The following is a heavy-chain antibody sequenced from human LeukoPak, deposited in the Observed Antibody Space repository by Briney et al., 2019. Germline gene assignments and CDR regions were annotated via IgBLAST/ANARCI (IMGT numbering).Heavy chain of an antibody. V-gene: IGHV3-21*01. J-gene: IGHJ4*02. CDR2: ISSSSSYI. CDR1: GFTFSSYT. CDR3: AKTAEGMPQTVG. D-gene: IGHD4-23*01. Sequence: KTGGSLSLSCAASGFTFSSYTMNWVRQAPGKGLEWVSSISSSSSYIYYADSVKGRFTISRDNTKNSLYLQMNSLRAEDTAVYYCAKTAEGMPQTVGWGQGTLVTVSS.